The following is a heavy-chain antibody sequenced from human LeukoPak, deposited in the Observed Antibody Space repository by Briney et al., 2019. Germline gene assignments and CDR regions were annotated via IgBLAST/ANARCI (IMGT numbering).Heavy chain of an antibody. CDR2: FDPEDGET. Sequence: ASVKVSCKVSGYTLTELSMHWVRQAPGKGLEWMGRFDPEDGETIYAQKLQGRVTMTTDTSTSTAYMELRSLRSDDTAVYYCARDGTVTLPDYWGQGTLVTVSS. J-gene: IGHJ4*02. CDR3: ARDGTVTLPDY. D-gene: IGHD4-17*01. CDR1: GYTLTELS. V-gene: IGHV1-24*01.